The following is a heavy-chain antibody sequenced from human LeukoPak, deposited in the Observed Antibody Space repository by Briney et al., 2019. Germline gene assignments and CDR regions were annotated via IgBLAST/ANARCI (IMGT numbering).Heavy chain of an antibody. V-gene: IGHV3-30*18. CDR1: GFTFSSYG. CDR3: AKSLVVRGVVISPYDY. D-gene: IGHD3-10*01. CDR2: ISYDGSNK. Sequence: PGRSLRLSCAASGFTFSSYGMHWVRQAPGKGLEWVAVISYDGSNKYYADSVKGRFTISRDNPKNTLYLQMNSLRAEDTAVYYCAKSLVVRGVVISPYDYWGQGTLVTVSS. J-gene: IGHJ4*02.